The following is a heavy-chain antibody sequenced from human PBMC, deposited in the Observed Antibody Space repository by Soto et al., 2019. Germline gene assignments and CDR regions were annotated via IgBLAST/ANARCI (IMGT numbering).Heavy chain of an antibody. CDR1: GFNFISYS. CDR3: AKDLRDYGDYSH. V-gene: IGHV3-23*01. Sequence: IHWCGASGFNFISYSMRCVSQAPGKGLEWVSAISGSGGSTYYADSVKGRFTISRDNSKNTLYLQMNSLRAEDTAVYYCAKDLRDYGDYSHWGQGTLVTVSS. D-gene: IGHD4-17*01. CDR2: ISGSGGST. J-gene: IGHJ4*02.